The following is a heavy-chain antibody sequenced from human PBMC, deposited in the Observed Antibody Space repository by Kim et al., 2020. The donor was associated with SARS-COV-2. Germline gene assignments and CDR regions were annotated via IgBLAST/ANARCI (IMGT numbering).Heavy chain of an antibody. Sequence: GGSLRLSCEASGFSSSSYSMNWVRQAPGKGLEWVAHVGRGVGDIEYAYSVKGRFTISRDSAKNSLSLQMNSLRVEDTAVYYCARDALGDSGCYYWSYYWG. CDR2: VGRGVGDI. D-gene: IGHD3-22*01. J-gene: IGHJ4*01. CDR3: ARDALGDSGCYYWSYY. V-gene: IGHV3-21*05. CDR1: GFSSSSYS.